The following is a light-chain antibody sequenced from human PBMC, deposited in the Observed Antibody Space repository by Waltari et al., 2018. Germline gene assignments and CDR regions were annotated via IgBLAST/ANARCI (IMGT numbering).Light chain of an antibody. CDR3: QSYDTSLSVV. CDR2: GSS. J-gene: IGLJ3*02. Sequence: QSVLTQPPSVSGAPGQRVTISCTGSGSNIWAGYAVHWYQQLPRAAPKLLIYGSSTRPLGVPDRFFGSTSGTSASLAITGLQAEDEADYYCQSYDTSLSVVFGGGTKLTVL. V-gene: IGLV1-40*01. CDR1: GSNIWAGYA.